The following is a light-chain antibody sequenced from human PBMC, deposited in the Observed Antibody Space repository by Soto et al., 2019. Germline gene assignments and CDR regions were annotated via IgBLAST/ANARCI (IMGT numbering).Light chain of an antibody. CDR2: KSS. J-gene: IGKJ1*01. Sequence: IVMSQSPSSLSASVGDTVTITCRASQAVDKWLAWYQQKPGKAPKLLIYKSSTLNGGVPSRFSAIGSGTEYSLTISGLQPDDVATYYWEQDSSYWTFGPGTMVEIK. CDR1: QAVDKW. CDR3: EQDSSYWT. V-gene: IGKV1-5*03.